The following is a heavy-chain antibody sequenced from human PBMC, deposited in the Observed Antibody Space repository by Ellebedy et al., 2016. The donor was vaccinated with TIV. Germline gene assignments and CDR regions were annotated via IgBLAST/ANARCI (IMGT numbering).Heavy chain of an antibody. J-gene: IGHJ4*02. CDR1: GGSFSGYY. CDR2: INHSGST. Sequence: SETLSLXXAVYGGSFSGYYWSWIRQPPGKGLEWIGEINHSGSTNYNPSLKSRVTISVDRSKNQFSLKLSSVTAADTAVYYCARELGYYFDYWGQGTLVTVSS. D-gene: IGHD3-22*01. V-gene: IGHV4-34*01. CDR3: ARELGYYFDY.